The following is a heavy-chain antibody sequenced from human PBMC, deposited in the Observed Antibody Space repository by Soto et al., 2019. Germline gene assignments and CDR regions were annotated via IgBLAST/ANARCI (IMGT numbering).Heavy chain of an antibody. V-gene: IGHV4-59*01. D-gene: IGHD3-22*01. CDR1: GGSISGYY. J-gene: IGHJ4*02. CDR3: ARDGGETYYYDSGGSGLDH. CDR2: IHYSGST. Sequence: QVQLQESGPGLVKPSETLSLTCTVSGGSISGYYWSWIRQAPGKGLEWMGYIHYSGSTNYNPSLKSRVTISVDTSKKQFSLELNSVTAADTAIYYCARDGGETYYYDSGGSGLDHWGQGILVTVSS.